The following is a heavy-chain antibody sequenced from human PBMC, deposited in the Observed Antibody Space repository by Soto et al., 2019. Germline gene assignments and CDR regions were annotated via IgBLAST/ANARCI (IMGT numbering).Heavy chain of an antibody. CDR1: GGTFSSYT. V-gene: IGHV1-69*02. J-gene: IGHJ4*02. D-gene: IGHD6-19*01. CDR3: ASNNQPYSSGQIFDY. CDR2: IIPILGIA. Sequence: GASVKVSCKASGGTFSSYTISWVRQAPGQGLEWMGRIIPILGIANYAQKFQGRVTITADKSTSTAYMELSSLRSEDTAVYYCASNNQPYSSGQIFDYWGQGTLVTVSS.